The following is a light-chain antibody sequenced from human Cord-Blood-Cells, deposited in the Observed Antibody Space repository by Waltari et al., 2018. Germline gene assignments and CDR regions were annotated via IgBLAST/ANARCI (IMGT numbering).Light chain of an antibody. J-gene: IGKJ1*01. Sequence: ELVLTQSPGTRSLSQGERATLSCRASQSVSSSYLAWYQQKPGQAPRLLIYGASSRATGIPDRVSGSGSGTDFTLTISRLEPEDFAVYYCQQYGSSRWTFGQGTKVEIK. CDR3: QQYGSSRWT. CDR1: QSVSSSY. CDR2: GAS. V-gene: IGKV3-20*01.